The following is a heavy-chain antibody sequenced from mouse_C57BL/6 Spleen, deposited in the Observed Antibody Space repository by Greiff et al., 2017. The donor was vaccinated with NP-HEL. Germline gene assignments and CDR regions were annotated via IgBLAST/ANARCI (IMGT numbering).Heavy chain of an antibody. CDR3: ASGNYGY. Sequence: VQLQQSGAELVRPGTSVKVSCKASGYAFTNYLIEWVKQRPGQGLEWIGVINPGSGGTNYNEKFKGKGTLTADKSSSTAYMQLSSLTSEDSAVYFFASGNYGYWGQGTTLTVSS. D-gene: IGHD2-1*01. CDR2: INPGSGGT. V-gene: IGHV1-54*01. J-gene: IGHJ2*01. CDR1: GYAFTNYL.